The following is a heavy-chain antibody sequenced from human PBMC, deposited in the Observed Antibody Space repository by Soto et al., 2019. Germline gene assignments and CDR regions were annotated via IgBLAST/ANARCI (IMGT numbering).Heavy chain of an antibody. J-gene: IGHJ6*02. CDR2: ISNDGSNE. Sequence: QVQLVESGGGVVQPGGSLRLSCGASGFTFIAYAMHWVRQAPGEGLEWVAVISNDGSNEEFADSVKGRFTISRDNSKNTLYLQMNSLRSEDTAVYFCAKETSRYDFWSGYYYYYGMDVWGQGTTFTVSS. V-gene: IGHV3-30*18. CDR1: GFTFIAYA. D-gene: IGHD3-3*01. CDR3: AKETSRYDFWSGYYYYYGMDV.